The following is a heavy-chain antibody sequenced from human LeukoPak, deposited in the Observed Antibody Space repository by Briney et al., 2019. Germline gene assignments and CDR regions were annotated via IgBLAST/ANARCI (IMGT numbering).Heavy chain of an antibody. CDR1: GGTFSSYA. Sequence: KVSCXXSGGTFSSYAISWVRQAPGQGLEWMGGIIPIFGTANYAQKFQGRVTITADESTSTAYMELSSLRSEDTAVYYCARRNRWELLLLDYWGQGTLVTVSS. D-gene: IGHD1-26*01. CDR2: IIPIFGTA. V-gene: IGHV1-69*01. CDR3: ARRNRWELLLLDY. J-gene: IGHJ4*02.